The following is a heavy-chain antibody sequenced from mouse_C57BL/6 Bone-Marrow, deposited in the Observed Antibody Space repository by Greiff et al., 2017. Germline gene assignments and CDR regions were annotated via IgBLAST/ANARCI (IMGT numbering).Heavy chain of an antibody. Sequence: QVQLQQPGAELVRPGTSVKLSCKASGYTFTSYWMHWVKQRPGQGLEWIGVIDPSDSYTNYNQKVKGKATLTVDTSSSTAYLQLSSLTSEDSAVYYCARGGSSQYYFDYWGQGTTLTVSS. CDR3: ARGGSSQYYFDY. V-gene: IGHV1-59*01. J-gene: IGHJ2*01. D-gene: IGHD1-1*01. CDR2: IDPSDSYT. CDR1: GYTFTSYW.